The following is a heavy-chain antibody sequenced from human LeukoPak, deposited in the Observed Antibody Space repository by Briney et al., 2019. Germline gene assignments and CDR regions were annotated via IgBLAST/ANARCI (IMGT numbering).Heavy chain of an antibody. CDR3: ARESIAAAHELDY. D-gene: IGHD6-13*01. CDR2: IYHSGST. CDR1: GASITSSGYY. J-gene: IGHJ4*02. Sequence: PSETLSLTCTVSGASITSSGYYWGWIRQPPGKGLEWIGEIYHSGSTNYNPSLKSRVTISVDKSKNQFSLKLSSVTAADTAVYYCARESIAAAHELDYWGQGTLVTVSS. V-gene: IGHV4-39*07.